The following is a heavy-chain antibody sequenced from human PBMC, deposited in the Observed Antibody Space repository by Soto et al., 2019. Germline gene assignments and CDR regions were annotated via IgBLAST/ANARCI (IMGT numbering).Heavy chain of an antibody. V-gene: IGHV2-26*04. J-gene: IGHJ5*02. D-gene: IGHD6-13*01. CDR3: ASTYSTSWSWFDP. CDR2: IFSNDEK. CDR1: GFSLSNAGLG. Sequence: QVTVKESGPALVKPTETLTLTCTVSGFSLSNAGLGVSWIRQPPGKALEWLAHIFSNDEKSYSTSLKSRLTISKDTSKSQVVLTMTNMDPVDTATYYCASTYSTSWSWFDPWGQGTLVTVSS.